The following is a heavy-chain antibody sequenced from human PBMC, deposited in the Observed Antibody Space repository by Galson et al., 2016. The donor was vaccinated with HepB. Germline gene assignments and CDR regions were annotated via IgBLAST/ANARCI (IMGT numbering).Heavy chain of an antibody. J-gene: IGHJ4*02. CDR2: IYIGGST. CDR1: GFTVSSNY. D-gene: IGHD2-2*01. Sequence: SLRLSCAASGFTVSSNYMSWVRQAPGKGLEWVSVIYIGGSTYYADSVKGRFTISRDNSKNTVYLQMNSLSAEDTAVYYCARDGGGSGTSDFDYWGQGTLVTVSS. V-gene: IGHV3-53*01. CDR3: ARDGGGSGTSDFDY.